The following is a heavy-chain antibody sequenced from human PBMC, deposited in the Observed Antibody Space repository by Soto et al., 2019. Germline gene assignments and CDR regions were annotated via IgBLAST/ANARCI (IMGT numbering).Heavy chain of an antibody. V-gene: IGHV3-21*01. J-gene: IGHJ3*02. Sequence: EVQLVESGGGLVKPGGSLRLSCAASGFTFSSYSMNWVRQAPGKGLEWVSSISSSSKYIYYADSVKGRFTISRDNAKNSLDLQMNSLRAEDTADYYCARSHGSSGNGAFDIWGQGTMVTVSS. CDR2: ISSSSKYI. CDR3: ARSHGSSGNGAFDI. D-gene: IGHD6-13*01. CDR1: GFTFSSYS.